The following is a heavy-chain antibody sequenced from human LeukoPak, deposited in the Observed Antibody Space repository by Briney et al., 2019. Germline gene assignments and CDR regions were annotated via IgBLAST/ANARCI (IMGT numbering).Heavy chain of an antibody. CDR1: GGSISSYY. Sequence: SETLSLTCTVSGGSISSYYWSWIRQPPGKGLEWIGYIYYSGSTNYNPSLKSRVTISVDTSKNQFSLKLSSVTAADTAVYYCASAPSLYCSNTSCPYYYMDVWGKGTTVTVSS. CDR3: ASAPSLYCSNTSCPYYYMDV. D-gene: IGHD2-2*01. CDR2: IYYSGST. V-gene: IGHV4-59*08. J-gene: IGHJ6*03.